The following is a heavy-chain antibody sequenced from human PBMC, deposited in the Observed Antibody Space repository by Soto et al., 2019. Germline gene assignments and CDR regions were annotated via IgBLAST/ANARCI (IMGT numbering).Heavy chain of an antibody. D-gene: IGHD5-12*01. V-gene: IGHV3-30*03. Sequence: WWSLRLSCAASVFTFSSYGMHWVRQAPGKGLEWVAVISYDGSNKYYADSVKGRFTISRDNSKNTLYLQMNSLRAEDTAVYYCASGYDSGHYFDYWGQGTLVTVS. CDR2: ISYDGSNK. CDR1: VFTFSSYG. J-gene: IGHJ4*02. CDR3: ASGYDSGHYFDY.